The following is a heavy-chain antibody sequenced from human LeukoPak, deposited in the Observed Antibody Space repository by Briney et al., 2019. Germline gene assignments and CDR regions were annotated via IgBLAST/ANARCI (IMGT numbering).Heavy chain of an antibody. D-gene: IGHD3-22*01. CDR1: GGSVNSYY. J-gene: IGHJ4*02. CDR3: ASDAFYDSGGYYYY. CDR2: MSTSGNT. Sequence: SETLSLTCTVSGGSVNSYYLSWIRQPAGKGLEWIGRMSTSGNTDYNPYIKSRVTMSVDMSKKQFSLKLSSVTAADTAVYYCASDAFYDSGGYYYYWGQGTLVTVSS. V-gene: IGHV4-4*07.